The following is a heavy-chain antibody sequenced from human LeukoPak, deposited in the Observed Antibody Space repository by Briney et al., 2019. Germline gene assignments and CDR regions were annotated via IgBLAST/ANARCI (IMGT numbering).Heavy chain of an antibody. Sequence: ASVKVSCKASGYTFTSYDINWVRQATGQGLEWMGWMNPNSGNTGYAQKFQGRVTMTRTTSTSTAYMQLSSLTSEDTAVYYCARTSLYATNHDAFDIWGQGTMVTVSS. CDR3: ARTSLYATNHDAFDI. J-gene: IGHJ3*02. D-gene: IGHD2-8*01. V-gene: IGHV1-8*01. CDR1: GYTFTSYD. CDR2: MNPNSGNT.